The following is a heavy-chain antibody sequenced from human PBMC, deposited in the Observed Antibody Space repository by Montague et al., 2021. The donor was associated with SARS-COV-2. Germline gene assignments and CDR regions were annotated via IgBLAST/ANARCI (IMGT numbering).Heavy chain of an antibody. D-gene: IGHD3-16*01. J-gene: IGHJ4*02. V-gene: IGHV4-59*08. Sequence: SETLSLTCTVSGGSISRYYWSWIRQSPWQGLEWIAYISESGSPNYNPSLSSRVTVSVDTSKSQFSLTLTSVTAADTALYYCARQRSYVGESWWGEGTLVTVSS. CDR3: ARQRSYVGESW. CDR2: ISESGSP. CDR1: GGSISRYY.